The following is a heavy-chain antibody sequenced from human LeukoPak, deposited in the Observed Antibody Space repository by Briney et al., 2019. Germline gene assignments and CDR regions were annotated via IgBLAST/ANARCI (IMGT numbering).Heavy chain of an antibody. CDR3: ARGGYDFWSGSKNWFDP. CDR2: IYYSGST. CDR1: GGSISSYY. V-gene: IGHV4-59*01. J-gene: IGHJ5*02. Sequence: SETLSLTCTVSGGSISSYYWSWVRQPPGKGLEWVGYIYYSGSTNYNPSLKSRVTISEDTSKNQFSLKLSSVTAADTAVYYCARGGYDFWSGSKNWFDPWGQGTLVTVSS. D-gene: IGHD3-3*01.